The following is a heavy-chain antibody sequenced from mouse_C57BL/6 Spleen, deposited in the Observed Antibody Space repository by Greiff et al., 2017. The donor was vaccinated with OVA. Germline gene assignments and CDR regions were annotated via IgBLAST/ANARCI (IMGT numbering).Heavy chain of an antibody. J-gene: IGHJ3*01. V-gene: IGHV1-62-2*01. CDR1: GYTFTEYT. CDR2: FYPGSGSI. CDR3: ARHEDPFSNYYGSSGWFAY. Sequence: QVQLKESGAELVKPGASVKLSCKASGYTFTEYTIHWVKQRSGQGLEWIGWFYPGSGSIKYNEKFKDKATLTADKSSSTVYMELSRLTSEDSAVYFCARHEDPFSNYYGSSGWFAYWGQGTLVTVSA. D-gene: IGHD1-1*01.